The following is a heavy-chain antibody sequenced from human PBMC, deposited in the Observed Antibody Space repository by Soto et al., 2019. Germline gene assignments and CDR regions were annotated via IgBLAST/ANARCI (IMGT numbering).Heavy chain of an antibody. J-gene: IGHJ5*02. CDR2: ISSSSSYI. CDR1: GFTFSSYS. V-gene: IGHV3-21*01. Sequence: EVQLVESGGGLVKPGGSLRLSCAASGFTFSSYSMNWVRQAPGKGLEGVSSISSSSSYIYYADSVKGRFTISRDNAKNSLYLQMNSLRAEDTAVYYCARERGSTSRDRRSFDPWGQGTLVTVSS. CDR3: ARERGSTSRDRRSFDP. D-gene: IGHD2-2*01.